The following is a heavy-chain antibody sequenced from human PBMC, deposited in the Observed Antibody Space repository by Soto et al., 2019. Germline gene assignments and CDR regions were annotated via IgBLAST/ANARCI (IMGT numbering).Heavy chain of an antibody. CDR3: ASAPAESIAARSEAYFDY. V-gene: IGHV4-31*03. D-gene: IGHD6-6*01. Sequence: PSETLSLTCTVSGGSISSCGYYWSWIRQHPGKGLEWIGYIYYSGSTYYNPSLKSRVTISVDTSKNQFSLKLSSVTAADTAVYYCASAPAESIAARSEAYFDYWGQGTLVTVSS. CDR2: IYYSGST. CDR1: GGSISSCGYY. J-gene: IGHJ4*02.